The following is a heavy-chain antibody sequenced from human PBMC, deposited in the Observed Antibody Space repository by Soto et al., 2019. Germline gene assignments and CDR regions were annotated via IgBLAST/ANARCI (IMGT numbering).Heavy chain of an antibody. J-gene: IGHJ6*02. V-gene: IGHV1-69*13. D-gene: IGHD3-3*01. CDR3: ARERRTIFGVVIPFYYYYGMDV. CDR1: GGTFSSYA. Sequence: SVKVSCKASGGTFSSYAISWVRQAPGQGLEWMGGIIPIFGTANYAQKFQGRVTITADESTSTAYMELSSLRSEDTAVYYCARERRTIFGVVIPFYYYYGMDVWGQGSTVTVSS. CDR2: IIPIFGTA.